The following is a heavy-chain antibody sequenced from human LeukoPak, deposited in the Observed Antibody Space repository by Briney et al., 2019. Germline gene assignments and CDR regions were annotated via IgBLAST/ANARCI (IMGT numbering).Heavy chain of an antibody. J-gene: IGHJ4*02. V-gene: IGHV4-39*07. CDR1: GGSISSSSYY. CDR3: ARGLYGDYGRVDY. CDR2: INHSGST. D-gene: IGHD4-17*01. Sequence: PSETLSLTCTVSGGSISSSSYYWSWIRQPPGKGLEWIGEINHSGSTNYNPSLKSRVTISVDTSKNQFSLKLSSVTAADTAVYYCARGLYGDYGRVDYWGQGTLVTVSS.